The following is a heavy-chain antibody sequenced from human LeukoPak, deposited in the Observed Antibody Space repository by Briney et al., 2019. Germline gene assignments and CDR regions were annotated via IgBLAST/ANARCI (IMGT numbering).Heavy chain of an antibody. Sequence: SETLSLTCTVSGYSISSGYYWGWIRQPPGKGLEWIGEINHSGSTNYNPSLKSRVTISVDTSKNQFSLKLSSVTAADTAVYYCARRRNYYDSSAVSSWFDPWGQGTLVTVSS. J-gene: IGHJ5*02. V-gene: IGHV4-38-2*02. CDR1: GYSISSGYY. D-gene: IGHD3-22*01. CDR3: ARRRNYYDSSAVSSWFDP. CDR2: INHSGST.